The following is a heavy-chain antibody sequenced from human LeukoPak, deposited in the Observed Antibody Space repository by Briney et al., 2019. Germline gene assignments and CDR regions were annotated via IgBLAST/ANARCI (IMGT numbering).Heavy chain of an antibody. CDR1: GGSISSYY. D-gene: IGHD2-2*02. V-gene: IGHV4-59*12. Sequence: SETLSLTCTVSGGSISSYYWSWIRQPPGKGLEWIGYIYYSGSTNYNPSLKSRVTISVDTSKNQFSLKLSSVTAADTAVYYCARDGKEAIGYYYYMDVWGKGTTVTVSS. CDR3: ARDGKEAIGYYYYMDV. CDR2: IYYSGST. J-gene: IGHJ6*03.